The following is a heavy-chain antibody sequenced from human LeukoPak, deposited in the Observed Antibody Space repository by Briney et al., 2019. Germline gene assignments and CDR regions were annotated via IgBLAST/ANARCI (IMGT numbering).Heavy chain of an antibody. J-gene: IGHJ5*02. V-gene: IGHV4-4*02. Sequence: KASETLSLTCAVSGGSISSSNWWSWVRQPPGKGLECIGEINHSGSTNYNPSLKSRVTISVDTSKNQFSLKLSSVTAADTAVYYCARAYCGGDCYFWFDPWGQGTLVTVSS. CDR1: GGSISSSNW. D-gene: IGHD2-21*02. CDR3: ARAYCGGDCYFWFDP. CDR2: INHSGST.